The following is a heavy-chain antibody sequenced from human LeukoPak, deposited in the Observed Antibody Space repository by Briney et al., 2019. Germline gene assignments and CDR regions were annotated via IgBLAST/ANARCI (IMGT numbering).Heavy chain of an antibody. CDR3: ASSYYDSSGYYFDY. V-gene: IGHV3-53*01. CDR1: GFTFSSYA. Sequence: GGSLRLSCAASGFTFSSYAMSWVRQAPGKGLEWVSVIYSGGSTYYADSVKGRFTISRDNSKNTLYLQMNSLRAEDTAVYYCASSYYDSSGYYFDYWGQGTLVTVSS. D-gene: IGHD3-22*01. CDR2: IYSGGST. J-gene: IGHJ4*02.